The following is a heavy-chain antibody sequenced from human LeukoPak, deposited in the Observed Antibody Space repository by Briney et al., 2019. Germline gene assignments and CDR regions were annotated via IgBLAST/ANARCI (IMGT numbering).Heavy chain of an antibody. J-gene: IGHJ4*02. Sequence: PGGSLRLSCTASGFTFCNHAMSWVRHAPGKGLEWVGFIRSEAYGGTTEYAASVKGRCIISRDDSKSTAYLQMNSLKTEDTAVYYCVREMFGGDYWGQGTLVTVSS. CDR2: IRSEAYGGTT. CDR1: GFTFCNHA. V-gene: IGHV3-49*04. CDR3: VREMFGGDY. D-gene: IGHD3-10*02.